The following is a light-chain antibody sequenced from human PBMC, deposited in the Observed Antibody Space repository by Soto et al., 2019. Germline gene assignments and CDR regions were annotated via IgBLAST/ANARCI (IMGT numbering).Light chain of an antibody. CDR1: SSNIGTNY. J-gene: IGLJ1*01. CDR2: RNN. Sequence: QSVLTQPPSASGTPGQSVTISCSGSSSNIGTNYVYWYQHLPGTAPKLLIYRNNQRPSGVPDRFSGSKSGTSASLAISGLRSEDETDYYCAAWDDSLSSYVFGTGTKVTVL. CDR3: AAWDDSLSSYV. V-gene: IGLV1-47*01.